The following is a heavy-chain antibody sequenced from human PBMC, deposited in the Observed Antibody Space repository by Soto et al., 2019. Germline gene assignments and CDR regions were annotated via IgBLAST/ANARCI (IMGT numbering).Heavy chain of an antibody. CDR1: GGSISSYY. CDR2: IYYSGST. CDR3: ARVAVTNYYYYYMDV. D-gene: IGHD2-21*02. V-gene: IGHV4-59*08. J-gene: IGHJ6*03. Sequence: SETLSLTCTVSGGSISSYYWSWIRQPPGKGLEWIGYIYYSGSTNYNPSLKSRVTISVDTSKNQFSLKLSSVTAADTAVYYCARVAVTNYYYYYMDVWGKGTTVTVSS.